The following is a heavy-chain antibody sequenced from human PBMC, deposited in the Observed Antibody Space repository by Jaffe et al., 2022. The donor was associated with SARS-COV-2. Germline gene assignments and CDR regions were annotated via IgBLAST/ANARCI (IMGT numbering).Heavy chain of an antibody. CDR1: GYSFIDHY. J-gene: IGHJ6*02. CDR2: INPSSGDI. D-gene: IGHD6-19*01. Sequence: QVQLVQSGAEMREPGASVKVSCKASGYSFIDHYMDWVRQAPGQGLEWMGRINPSSGDIKYAQKFQGRVTMTRDRSINTVYMELTRLRSDDTAIYYCAKDDSGWTRGTWYFYGMDVWGQGTTVTVFS. V-gene: IGHV1-2*06. CDR3: AKDDSGWTRGTWYFYGMDV.